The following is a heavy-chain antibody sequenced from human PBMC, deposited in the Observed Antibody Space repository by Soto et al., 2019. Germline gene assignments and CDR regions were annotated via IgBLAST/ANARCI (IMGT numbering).Heavy chain of an antibody. CDR2: ISSTGKNI. J-gene: IGHJ4*02. Sequence: QVRLVESGGDLVKPGESLRLSCVASGFTFIDYYMNWVRQAPGKGLEWISYISSTGKNIYYSDSVKGRFIVSRDNAKNSLFLQMNSLTADDTAVYYCGRSHGAVSYWGQGTRVTVSS. CDR3: GRSHGAVSY. D-gene: IGHD4-17*01. V-gene: IGHV3-11*01. CDR1: GFTFIDYY.